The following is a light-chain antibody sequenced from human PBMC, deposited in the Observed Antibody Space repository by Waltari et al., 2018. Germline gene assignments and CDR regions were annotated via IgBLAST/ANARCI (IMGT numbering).Light chain of an antibody. CDR3: SSYAGSNNLV. CDR1: SSDVGGYNY. J-gene: IGLJ1*01. Sequence: QSALTQPPSASGSRGQSVTISCTGTSSDVGGYNYVSWYQHHPGEAPKLMIFEVNKRPSGVPDRFSGSKSGNTASRTVSGLQSEDDADYYCSSYAGSNNLVFGTGTKVTVL. V-gene: IGLV2-8*01. CDR2: EVN.